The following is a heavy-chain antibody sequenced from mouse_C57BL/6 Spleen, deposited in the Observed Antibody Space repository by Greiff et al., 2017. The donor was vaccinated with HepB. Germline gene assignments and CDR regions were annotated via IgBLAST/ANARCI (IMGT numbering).Heavy chain of an antibody. V-gene: IGHV5-6-3*01. CDR2: INSNGGST. J-gene: IGHJ2*01. CDR3: ARMARTIN. Sequence: EVQGVESGGGLVQPGGSLKLSCAASGFTFSSYGMSWVRQTPDKRLELVATINSNGGSTYYPDSVTGRFTISRDNAKNTLYLQMISLKSEDKAMYYCARMARTINWCQGTTLTVSS. CDR1: GFTFSSYG.